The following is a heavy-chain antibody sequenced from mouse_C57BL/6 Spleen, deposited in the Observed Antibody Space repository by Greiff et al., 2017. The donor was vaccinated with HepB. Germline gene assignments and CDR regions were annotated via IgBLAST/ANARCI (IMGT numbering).Heavy chain of an antibody. CDR1: GFTFSDYY. V-gene: IGHV5-16*01. CDR2: INYDGSST. Sequence: EVQGVESAGGLVQPGSSMKLSCTASGFTFSDYYMAWVRQVPEKGLEWVAHINYDGSSTYYLDSLKSRFIISRDNAKNILYLQMSSLKSEDTATYYCARDGGYYLFDYWGQGTTLTVSS. J-gene: IGHJ2*01. CDR3: ARDGGYYLFDY. D-gene: IGHD2-3*01.